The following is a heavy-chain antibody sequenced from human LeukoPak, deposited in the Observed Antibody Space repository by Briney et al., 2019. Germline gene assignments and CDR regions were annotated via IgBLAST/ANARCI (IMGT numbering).Heavy chain of an antibody. Sequence: SETLSLTCTVSGGSISSYYWSWIRQPPGKGLEWIGYIYYSGSTNYSPSLKSRLTISVDTSKNQFSLKLSSVAAADTAVYYCARTYGSSGLGYFDLWGRGTLVTVSS. CDR3: ARTYGSSGLGYFDL. CDR2: IYYSGST. V-gene: IGHV4-59*01. D-gene: IGHD6-13*01. J-gene: IGHJ2*01. CDR1: GGSISSYY.